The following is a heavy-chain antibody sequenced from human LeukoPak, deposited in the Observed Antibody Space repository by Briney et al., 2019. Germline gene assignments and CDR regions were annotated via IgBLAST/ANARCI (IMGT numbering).Heavy chain of an antibody. CDR2: IWYDGSNK. Sequence: GGSLRLSCAASGFTFSSYGMRWVRQAPGKGLEWVAVIWYDGSNKYYADSVKGRFTISRDNSKNTLYLQMNSLRAEDTAVYYCASERLGYFDYWGQGTLVTVSS. CDR3: ASERLGYFDY. D-gene: IGHD6-25*01. V-gene: IGHV3-33*01. CDR1: GFTFSSYG. J-gene: IGHJ4*02.